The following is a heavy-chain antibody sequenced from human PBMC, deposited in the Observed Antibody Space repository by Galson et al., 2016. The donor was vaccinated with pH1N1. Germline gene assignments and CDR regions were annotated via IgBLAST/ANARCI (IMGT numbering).Heavy chain of an antibody. CDR3: AKLASYSTTSVASYFDC. V-gene: IGHV3-30*18. D-gene: IGHD6-6*01. Sequence: SLRLSCAASGFTFSDYAMHWVRQAPGKGLEWVAIMSYVGNNKYYADSVKGRFTISRDNSKNTLYLQMNSLRAEDTAGYCDAKLASYSTTSVASYFDCWGHGTLVTVSS. J-gene: IGHJ4*01. CDR1: GFTFSDYA. CDR2: MSYVGNNK.